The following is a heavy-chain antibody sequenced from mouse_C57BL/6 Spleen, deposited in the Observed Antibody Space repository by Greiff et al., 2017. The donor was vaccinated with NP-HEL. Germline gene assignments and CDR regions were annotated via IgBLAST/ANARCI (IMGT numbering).Heavy chain of an antibody. CDR1: GYTFTTYP. CDR3: ARRGAYYAMDY. V-gene: IGHV1-47*01. Sequence: QVQLKESGAELVKPGASVKMSCKASGYTFTTYPIEWMKQNHGKSLEWIGNFHHYNDDTKYNEKFKGKATLTVEKSSSTVYLELSRLTSADSAVYYCARRGAYYAMDYWGQGTSVTVSS. J-gene: IGHJ4*01. CDR2: FHHYNDDT.